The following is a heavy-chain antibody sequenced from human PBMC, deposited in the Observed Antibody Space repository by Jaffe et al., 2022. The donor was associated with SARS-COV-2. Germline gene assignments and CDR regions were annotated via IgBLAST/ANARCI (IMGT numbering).Heavy chain of an antibody. D-gene: IGHD6-6*01. CDR3: ARQFSSWARLDYYGMDV. J-gene: IGHJ6*02. CDR1: GGSISSGGYY. V-gene: IGHV4-31*03. CDR2: IYYSGST. Sequence: QVQLQESGPGLVKPSQTLSLTCTVSGGSISSGGYYWSWIRQHPGKGLEWIGYIYYSGSTYYNPSLKSRVTISVDTSKNQFSLKLSSVTAADTAVYYCARQFSSWARLDYYGMDVWGQGTTVTVSS.